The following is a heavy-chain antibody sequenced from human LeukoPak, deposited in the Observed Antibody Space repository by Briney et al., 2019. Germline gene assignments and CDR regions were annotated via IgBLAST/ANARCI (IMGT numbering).Heavy chain of an antibody. CDR2: ITSSNAPT. CDR1: GFTFSSYA. V-gene: IGHV3-23*01. D-gene: IGHD2-21*02. Sequence: PGGSLRLSCAASGFTFSSYATTWVRQAPGKGLEWVSTITSSNAPTNYADSVKGRFTISRDNSRNTLYLQMNSLRAEDTAIYYCAKSCGGDCYYCDYWGQGTLVTVSS. CDR3: AKSCGGDCYYCDY. J-gene: IGHJ4*02.